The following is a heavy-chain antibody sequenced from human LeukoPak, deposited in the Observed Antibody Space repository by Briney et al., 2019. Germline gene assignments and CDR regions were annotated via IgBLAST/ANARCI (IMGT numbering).Heavy chain of an antibody. J-gene: IGHJ4*02. CDR2: IYYSGST. V-gene: IGHV4-59*01. CDR3: ASGITIFGVVIISYY. CDR1: GGSISSYY. Sequence: SETLCLTCTVSGGSISSYYWSWIRQPPGKGLEWIGYIYYSGSTNYNPSLKSRVTISVDTSKNQFSLKLSSVTAADTAVYYCASGITIFGVVIISYYWGQGTLVTVSS. D-gene: IGHD3-3*01.